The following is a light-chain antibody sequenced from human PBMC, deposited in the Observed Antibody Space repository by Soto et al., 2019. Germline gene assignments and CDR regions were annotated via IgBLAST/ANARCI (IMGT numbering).Light chain of an antibody. CDR3: QQFNSWPRT. V-gene: IGKV3-15*01. Sequence: IVMTQSPATVSASPGERVTLSCRASQSVSGNVAWYHQKPGQPPRLLVYGASTTATDIPARFFGSGSETDFTLTITRLQSEDFGTSYCQQFNSWPRTFGQGTKVEIK. J-gene: IGKJ1*01. CDR2: GAS. CDR1: QSVSGN.